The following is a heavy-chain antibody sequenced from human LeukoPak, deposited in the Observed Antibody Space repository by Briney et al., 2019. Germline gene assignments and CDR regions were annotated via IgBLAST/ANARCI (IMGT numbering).Heavy chain of an antibody. CDR1: GYTFTSYG. D-gene: IGHD1-26*01. V-gene: IGHV1-18*01. CDR3: ARDNSVGDNAWWFDP. Sequence: ASVKVSCKASGYTFTSYGISWVRQAPGQGLEWMGWISAYNGNTNYAQKLQGRVTMTRDMSTSTDYMELSSLRSEDTAIYYCARDNSVGDNAWWFDPWGQGALVTVSS. CDR2: ISAYNGNT. J-gene: IGHJ5*02.